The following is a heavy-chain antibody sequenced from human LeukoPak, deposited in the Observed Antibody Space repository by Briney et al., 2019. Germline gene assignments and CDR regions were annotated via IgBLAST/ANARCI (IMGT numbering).Heavy chain of an antibody. CDR3: AGAAGYCSGGSCFPWDH. Sequence: GGSLRLSCAASGFTFSNYWMSWVRQAPGKGLEWVANIRQVGCEIYCVDSVKGRFTISRDNAKNSLFLQMNSLRAEDTAVYYWAGAAGYCSGGSCFPWDHWGLGNLVTGSS. D-gene: IGHD2-15*01. CDR2: IRQVGCEI. V-gene: IGHV3-7*04. J-gene: IGHJ4*01. CDR1: GFTFSNYW.